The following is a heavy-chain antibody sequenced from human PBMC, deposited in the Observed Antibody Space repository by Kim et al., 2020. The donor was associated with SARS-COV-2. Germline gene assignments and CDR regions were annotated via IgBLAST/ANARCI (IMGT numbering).Heavy chain of an antibody. V-gene: IGHV4-39*01. CDR2: IYETGTT. J-gene: IGHJ4*02. D-gene: IGHD6-13*01. Sequence: SETLSLTCTLSGASISSSSYFWGWIRQPPGKGLEWIGSIYETGTTYYNPSLKSRVTISVDTSKNQFSLKLSSVTATDTAVYYCARTMEQLVRGPLYYWGQGSLVTVSS. CDR1: GASISSSSYF. CDR3: ARTMEQLVRGPLYY.